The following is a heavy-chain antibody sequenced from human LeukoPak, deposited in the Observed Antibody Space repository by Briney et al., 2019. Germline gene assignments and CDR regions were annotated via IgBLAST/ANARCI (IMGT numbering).Heavy chain of an antibody. J-gene: IGHJ4*02. CDR2: IDPDGTDL. Sequence: GGSLRLSCAVSGLTTRNSWMSWVRQALGKGLEWVANIDPDGTDLYYMDSVKGRFTVSRDNDKNSLYLQMHSLRVEDTATYYCVRGSSSFWGQGTLVIV. D-gene: IGHD2-2*01. CDR3: VRGSSSF. V-gene: IGHV3-7*04. CDR1: GLTTRNSW.